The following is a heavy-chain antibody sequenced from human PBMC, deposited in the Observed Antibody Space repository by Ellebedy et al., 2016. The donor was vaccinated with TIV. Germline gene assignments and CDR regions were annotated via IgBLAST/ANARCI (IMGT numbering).Heavy chain of an antibody. Sequence: PGGSLRLSCAASGLTFSSHAMSWVRQAPGKGLEWVSSITESGGNTYYADSVKGRFTISRDNSKDTLFLQMSSLRAEDTAVYYFAKDGLPYCDGNCFHHFDYWGQGTLVTVSS. CDR3: AKDGLPYCDGNCFHHFDY. V-gene: IGHV3-23*01. D-gene: IGHD2-21*02. J-gene: IGHJ4*02. CDR1: GLTFSSHA. CDR2: ITESGGNT.